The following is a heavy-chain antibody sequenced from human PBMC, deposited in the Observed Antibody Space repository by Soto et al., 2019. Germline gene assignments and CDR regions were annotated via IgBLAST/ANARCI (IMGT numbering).Heavy chain of an antibody. CDR2: IYYSGST. J-gene: IGHJ5*02. D-gene: IGHD3-3*01. CDR1: GGSISSYY. Sequence: SETLSLTCTVSGGSISSYYWSWIRQPPGKGLEWIGYIYYSGSTNYNPSLKSRVTISVDTSKNQFSLKLSSVTAADTAVYYCARTPRFLEWLNWFDPWGQGTLVTVSS. V-gene: IGHV4-59*08. CDR3: ARTPRFLEWLNWFDP.